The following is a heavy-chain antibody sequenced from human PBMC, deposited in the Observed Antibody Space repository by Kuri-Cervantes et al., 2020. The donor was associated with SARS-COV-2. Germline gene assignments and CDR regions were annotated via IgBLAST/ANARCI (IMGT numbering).Heavy chain of an antibody. D-gene: IGHD6-13*01. Sequence: GESLKISCAASGFTFSSYAMHWVRQAPGKGLEWVAVISYDGSNKYYADSVKGRFTISRDNSKNTLYLQMNSLRAEDTAVYYCARDSSTQQLPAEYFQHWGQGTLVTVSS. J-gene: IGHJ1*01. CDR3: ARDSSTQQLPAEYFQH. V-gene: IGHV3-30-3*01. CDR2: ISYDGSNK. CDR1: GFTFSSYA.